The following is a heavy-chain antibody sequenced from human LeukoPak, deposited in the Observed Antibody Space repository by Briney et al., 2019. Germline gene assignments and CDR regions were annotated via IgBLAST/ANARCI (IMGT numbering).Heavy chain of an antibody. V-gene: IGHV3-23*01. CDR1: GFTFSSYA. CDR3: ANLDSSGYYYAYYFDY. Sequence: PGGSLRLSCAASGFTFSSYAMSWVRQAPGKGLEWVSAISGSGGSTYYADSVKGRFTISRDNSKNTLYLQMNSLRAEDTAVYYCANLDSSGYYYAYYFDYWGQGTLVTVSS. J-gene: IGHJ4*02. D-gene: IGHD3-10*01. CDR2: ISGSGGST.